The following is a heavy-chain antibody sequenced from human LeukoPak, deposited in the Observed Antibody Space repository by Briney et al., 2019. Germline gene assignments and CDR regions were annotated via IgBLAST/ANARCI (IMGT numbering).Heavy chain of an antibody. D-gene: IGHD6-13*01. J-gene: IGHJ6*04. CDR1: GFTFSSYA. V-gene: IGHV3-30*04. CDR2: ISYDGSNK. CDR3: GRNLVVFPLAAADSTPRHYYYYYGMDV. Sequence: PGRSLRLSCAASGFTFSSYAMHWVRQAPGKGLEWVAVISYDGSNKYYADSVKGRFTISRDNSKNTLYLQMNSLRAEDTAVYYCGRNLVVFPLAAADSTPRHYYYYYGMDVWGKGTTVTVSS.